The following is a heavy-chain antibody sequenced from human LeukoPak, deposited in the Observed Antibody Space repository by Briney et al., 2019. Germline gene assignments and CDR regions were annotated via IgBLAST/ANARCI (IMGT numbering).Heavy chain of an antibody. CDR2: ISYDGSNK. D-gene: IGHD4-23*01. V-gene: IGHV3-30*04. Sequence: GRSLRPSCAASGFTFSSYAMHWVRQAPGKGLEWVAVISYDGSNKYYADSVKGRFTISRDNSKNTLYLQMNSLRAEDTAVYYCARDLLLPLYGGNLHYYGMDVWGQGTTVTVSS. CDR1: GFTFSSYA. J-gene: IGHJ6*02. CDR3: ARDLLLPLYGGNLHYYGMDV.